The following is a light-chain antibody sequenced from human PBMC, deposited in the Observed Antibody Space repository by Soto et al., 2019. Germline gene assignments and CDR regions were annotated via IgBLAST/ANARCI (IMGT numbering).Light chain of an antibody. CDR3: TAWDDSLNDLV. CDR2: YDD. V-gene: IGLV1-36*01. J-gene: IGLJ2*01. CDR1: SSNIGNNA. Sequence: QSVLTQPPSVSEAPRQRVTISCSGSSSNIGNNAVTWYQQLPGKAPKLLIYYDDLLPSGVSDRFSGSNSSSSASLAISGRQAEDEAGDYCTAWDDSLNDLVFGEGTKLTLL.